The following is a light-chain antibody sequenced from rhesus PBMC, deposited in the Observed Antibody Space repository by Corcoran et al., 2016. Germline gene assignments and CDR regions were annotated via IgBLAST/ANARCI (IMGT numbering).Light chain of an antibody. CDR3: QHGYGTPYS. V-gene: IGKV1-74*01. Sequence: DIQMTQSPSSLSASVGDRVTITCRASEKVNNYLNWYQQKTGKAPKLLIYNASTLQSWVPSRFSGSGSGTDYTFTISSLQPEDVATYYCQHGYGTPYSFGQGTKVEIK. CDR2: NAS. CDR1: EKVNNY. J-gene: IGKJ2*01.